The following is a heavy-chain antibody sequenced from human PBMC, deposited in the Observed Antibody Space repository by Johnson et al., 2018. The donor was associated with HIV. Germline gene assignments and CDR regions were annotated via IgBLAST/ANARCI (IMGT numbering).Heavy chain of an antibody. V-gene: IGHV3-30*18. CDR1: GFTFSNYG. D-gene: IGHD7-27*01. J-gene: IGHJ3*02. Sequence: VQLVESGGGVVQPGGSLRLSCAASGFTFSNYGMHWVRQAPGKGLAWVAVSSYDGTNKYYADSVKGRFTISRDNSENTLYLQMNSLRAEDTAVYYCAKDINWGGTAFDIWGQGTMVTVSS. CDR3: AKDINWGGTAFDI. CDR2: SSYDGTNK.